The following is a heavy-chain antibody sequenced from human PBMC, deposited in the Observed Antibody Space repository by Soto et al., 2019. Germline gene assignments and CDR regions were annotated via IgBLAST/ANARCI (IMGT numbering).Heavy chain of an antibody. CDR3: ATSSKEYSSSLGTD. J-gene: IGHJ4*02. CDR2: INHRGGT. V-gene: IGHV4-34*01. CDR1: GGSFSDYY. Sequence: ETLSLTCAVFGGSFSDYYWSWIRQPPGKGLEWLGEINHRGGTNYNPSLKSRVTISVDTSKNQFSLKLSSVTAADTAVYYCATSSKEYSSSLGTDWCQGTLVTVSS. D-gene: IGHD6-13*01.